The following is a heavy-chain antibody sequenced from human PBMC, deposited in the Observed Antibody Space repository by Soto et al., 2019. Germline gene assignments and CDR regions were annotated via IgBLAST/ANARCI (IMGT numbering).Heavy chain of an antibody. CDR1: GGSISSSSYY. CDR2: IYYSGST. V-gene: IGHV4-39*01. CDR3: ARQVVVPAADNGEGDWFDP. D-gene: IGHD2-2*01. J-gene: IGHJ5*02. Sequence: SDTLSLTCTVSGGSISSSSYYWCWIRQPPGKGLEWIGSIYYSGSTYYNPSLKSRVTISVDTSKNQFSLKLSSVTAADTAVYYCARQVVVPAADNGEGDWFDPRGQGTLVTVSS.